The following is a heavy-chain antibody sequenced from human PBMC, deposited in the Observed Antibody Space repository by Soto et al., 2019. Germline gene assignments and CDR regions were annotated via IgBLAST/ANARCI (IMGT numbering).Heavy chain of an antibody. CDR1: GFTFSSHW. CDR2: IETDGSRT. D-gene: IGHD6-6*01. J-gene: IGHJ5*02. Sequence: EVQLVESGGGLVQPGGSLRLSCAASGFTFSSHWMHWVRQAPGKGPVWVSRIETDGSRTTYADSVKGRFTISRDNAKNTLYLQMNSLRYEDTSVYYCARDRPHNWFDPWGQGTLVTVSS. CDR3: ARDRPHNWFDP. V-gene: IGHV3-74*03.